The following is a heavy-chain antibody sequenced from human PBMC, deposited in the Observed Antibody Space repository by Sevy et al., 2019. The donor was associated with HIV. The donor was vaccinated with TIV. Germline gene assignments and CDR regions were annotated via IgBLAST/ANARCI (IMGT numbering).Heavy chain of an antibody. CDR2: INHSGST. Sequence: SETLSLTCAVYGGSFSGYYWSWIRQPPGKGLEWIGEINHSGSTNYNPSLKSRVTISVDTSKNQFSLKLSSVTAADTAVYYCARVRAGRIQLGFDPWGQGTLVTVSS. V-gene: IGHV4-34*01. J-gene: IGHJ5*02. CDR3: ARVRAGRIQLGFDP. D-gene: IGHD5-18*01. CDR1: GGSFSGYY.